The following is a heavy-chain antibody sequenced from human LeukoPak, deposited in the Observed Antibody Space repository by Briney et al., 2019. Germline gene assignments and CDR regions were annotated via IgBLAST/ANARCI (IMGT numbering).Heavy chain of an antibody. V-gene: IGHV3-21*01. CDR1: GFTFSSYS. CDR3: ASLEYSSSWSYYGMDV. CDR2: ISSSSSYI. J-gene: IGHJ6*02. Sequence: GGSLRLSCAASGFTFSSYSMNWVRQAPGKGLEWVSSISSSSSYIYYADSVKGRFTISRDNAKNSLYLKMNSLRAEDTAVYYCASLEYSSSWSYYGMDVWGQGTTVTVSS. D-gene: IGHD6-13*01.